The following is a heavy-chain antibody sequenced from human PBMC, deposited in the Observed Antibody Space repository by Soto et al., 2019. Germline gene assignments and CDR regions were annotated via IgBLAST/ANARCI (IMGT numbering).Heavy chain of an antibody. Sequence: WCSLRLSCSASVFTFSSYDMHWFRQATGKGLEWVSAIGTAGDTYYPGSVKGRFTISRENAKNSLYLQMNSLRAGDTAVYYCARSTTPMDAFDIWGQGTMVTVSS. V-gene: IGHV3-13*01. CDR2: IGTAGDT. CDR3: ARSTTPMDAFDI. J-gene: IGHJ3*02. D-gene: IGHD2-2*01. CDR1: VFTFSSYD.